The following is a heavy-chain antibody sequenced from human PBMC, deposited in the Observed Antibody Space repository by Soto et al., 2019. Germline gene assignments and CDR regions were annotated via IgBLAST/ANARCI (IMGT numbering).Heavy chain of an antibody. CDR3: ARMDYGDRGGYFDY. D-gene: IGHD4-17*01. J-gene: IGHJ4*02. CDR2: IWYDGSNK. CDR1: GFTFSSYG. Sequence: ESGGGVVQPGRSLRLSCAASGFTFSSYGMHWVRQAPGKGLEWVAVIWYDGSNKYYADSVKGRFTISRDNSKNTLYLQMNSLRAEDTAEYYCARMDYGDRGGYFDYWGQGTLVTVSS. V-gene: IGHV3-33*01.